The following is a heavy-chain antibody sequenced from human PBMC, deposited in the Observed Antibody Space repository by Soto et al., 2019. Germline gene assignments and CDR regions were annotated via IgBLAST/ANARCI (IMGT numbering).Heavy chain of an antibody. V-gene: IGHV1-69*08. J-gene: IGHJ6*03. D-gene: IGHD3-10*01. CDR3: ARDPVDLFGYMDV. CDR2: IIPLLGTA. CDR1: EGTFSSYS. Sequence: GDSVKISCEASEGTFSSYSITWVRQAPGQRLEWMGEIIPLLGTANYAQKFQGRVTITGDKSTSTIYMGLSSLRSDDTAVYYCARDPVDLFGYMDVWGEGTTVTVS.